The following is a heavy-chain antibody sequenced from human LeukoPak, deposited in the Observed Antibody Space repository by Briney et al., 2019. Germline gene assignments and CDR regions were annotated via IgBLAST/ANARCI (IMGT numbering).Heavy chain of an antibody. CDR3: ARDSDSSSWFVYYYYMDV. J-gene: IGHJ6*03. V-gene: IGHV3-7*01. CDR1: GFTFSSYW. D-gene: IGHD6-13*01. CDR2: IKQDGSEK. Sequence: PGGSLRLSCAASGFTFSSYWMSWVRQAPGKGLEWVANIKQDGSEKYYVDSVKGRFTISRDNAKNSLYLQMNSLRAEDTAVYYCARDSDSSSWFVYYYYMDVWGKGTTVTISS.